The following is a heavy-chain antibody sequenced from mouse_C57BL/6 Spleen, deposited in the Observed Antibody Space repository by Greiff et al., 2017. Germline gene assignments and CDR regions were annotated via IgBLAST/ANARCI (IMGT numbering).Heavy chain of an antibody. J-gene: IGHJ1*03. CDR2: IRSKSNNYAT. D-gene: IGHD4-1*01. CDR1: GFSFNTYA. CDR3: VRHGNFWYFDV. Sequence: HLVESGGGLVQPKGSLKLSCAASGFSFNTYAMNWVRQAPGKGLEWVARIRSKSNNYATYYADSVKDRFTISRDDSESMLYLQMNNLKTEDTAMYYCVRHGNFWYFDVWGTGTTVTVSS. V-gene: IGHV10-1*01.